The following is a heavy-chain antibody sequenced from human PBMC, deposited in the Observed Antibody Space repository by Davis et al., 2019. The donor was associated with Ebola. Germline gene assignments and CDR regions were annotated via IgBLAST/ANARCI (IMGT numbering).Heavy chain of an antibody. CDR2: IYYSGST. CDR3: ARDQGLHLGEALDY. V-gene: IGHV4-39*07. CDR1: GGSISSSSYY. Sequence: GSLRLSCTVSGGSISSSSYYWGWIRQPPGKGLEWIGSIYYSGSTYYNPSLKSRVTISVDTSKNQFSLKLSSVTAADTAVYYCARDQGLHLGEALDYWGQGALVTVSS. J-gene: IGHJ4*02. D-gene: IGHD3-16*01.